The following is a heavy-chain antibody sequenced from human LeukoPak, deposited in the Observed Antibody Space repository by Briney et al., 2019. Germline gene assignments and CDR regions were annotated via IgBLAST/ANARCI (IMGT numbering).Heavy chain of an antibody. Sequence: GGSLRLSCAASGFTFSSYAMSWVRQAPGKGLEWVSAISGSGGSTYYADSVKGRFTISRDNSKYTLYLQMNSLRAEDTAVYYCAKERAYDFWSGYYTGIDYWGQGTLVTVSS. D-gene: IGHD3-3*01. CDR1: GFTFSSYA. J-gene: IGHJ4*02. V-gene: IGHV3-23*01. CDR3: AKERAYDFWSGYYTGIDY. CDR2: ISGSGGST.